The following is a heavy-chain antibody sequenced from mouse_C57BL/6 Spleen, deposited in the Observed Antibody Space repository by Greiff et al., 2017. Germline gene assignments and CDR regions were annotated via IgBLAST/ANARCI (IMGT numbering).Heavy chain of an antibody. J-gene: IGHJ3*01. D-gene: IGHD2-4*01. V-gene: IGHV5-12*01. Sequence: EVHLVESGGGLVQPGGSLKLSCAASGFTFSDYYMYWVRQTPEKRLEWVAYISNGGGSTYYPDTVKGRFTISRDNAKNTQYLQMSRLKSEDTAMYYCTRQYYYEGAYWGQGTLVTVSA. CDR1: GFTFSDYY. CDR2: ISNGGGST. CDR3: TRQYYYEGAY.